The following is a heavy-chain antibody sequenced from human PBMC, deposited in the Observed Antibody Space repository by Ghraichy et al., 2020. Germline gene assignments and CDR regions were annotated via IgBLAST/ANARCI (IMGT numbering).Heavy chain of an antibody. CDR2: IYAGDTT. J-gene: IGHJ3*02. V-gene: IGHV3-53*01. Sequence: GGSLRLSCVASGFSVSSNYMNWVRRAPGKGLEWVSVIYAGDTTYYADSVRGRFTISRDNSKNTLYLLMNSLRVEDTAVYFFVRRVRPADAFDIWGQGTMVTVSS. CDR3: VRRVRPADAFDI. CDR1: GFSVSSNY. D-gene: IGHD2-21*01.